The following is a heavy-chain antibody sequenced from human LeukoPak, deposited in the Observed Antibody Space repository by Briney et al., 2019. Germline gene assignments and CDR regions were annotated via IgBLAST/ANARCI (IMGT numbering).Heavy chain of an antibody. V-gene: IGHV3-9*01. CDR2: ISWNSGSI. J-gene: IGHJ3*02. Sequence: GRSLRLSCTASGFTFDDYAMHWVRQTPGKGLEWVSGISWNSGSIGYADSVKGRFTISRDNAKNFLYLQMNSLRAEDTALYYCAGYYDSSGPDAFDIWGQGTMVTVSS. CDR1: GFTFDDYA. D-gene: IGHD3-22*01. CDR3: AGYYDSSGPDAFDI.